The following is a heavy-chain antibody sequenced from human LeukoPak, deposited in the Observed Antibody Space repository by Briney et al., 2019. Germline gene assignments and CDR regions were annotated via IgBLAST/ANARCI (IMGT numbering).Heavy chain of an antibody. CDR2: IKSKTDGGTT. CDR3: TTEGVGATIFSGWDY. V-gene: IGHV3-15*01. Sequence: PGGSLRLSCAASGFTFSNAWMSWVRQAPGKGLEWVGRIKSKTDGGTTDYAAPVKGRFTISRDDSKNTLYLQMNGLKTEDTAVYYCTTEGVGATIFSGWDYWGQGTLVTVSS. J-gene: IGHJ4*02. D-gene: IGHD1-26*01. CDR1: GFTFSNAW.